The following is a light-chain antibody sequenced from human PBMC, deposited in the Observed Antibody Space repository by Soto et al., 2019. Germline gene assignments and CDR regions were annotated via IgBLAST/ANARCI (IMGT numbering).Light chain of an antibody. J-gene: IGKJ1*01. Sequence: DIQMTQSPATLSASVGDRVTITCRASQSISSWLAWYQQKARKVPKLLIDDASSLESGVPSRFSGSGSGTEFTLTISSLQPDDFATYYCQQYNTYPWTFGQGTKVEIK. V-gene: IGKV1-5*01. CDR1: QSISSW. CDR3: QQYNTYPWT. CDR2: DAS.